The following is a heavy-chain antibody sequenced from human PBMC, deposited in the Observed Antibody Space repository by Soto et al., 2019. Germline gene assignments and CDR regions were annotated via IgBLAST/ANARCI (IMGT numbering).Heavy chain of an antibody. CDR3: ARDNWNSY. CDR1: GFTFSSYW. J-gene: IGHJ4*02. CDR2: VKSDGGST. D-gene: IGHD1-1*01. Sequence: GGSLRLSCAASGFTFSSYWMHWVRQAPGKGLVWVSRVKSDGGSTSYADYVKGRFTISRDNAKNTLYLQMNSLRAEDTAVYYCARDNWNSYWGQGTLVTVS. V-gene: IGHV3-74*01.